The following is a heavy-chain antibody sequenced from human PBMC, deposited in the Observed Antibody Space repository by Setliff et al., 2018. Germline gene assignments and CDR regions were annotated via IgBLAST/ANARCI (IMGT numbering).Heavy chain of an antibody. CDR3: ARGEYTSLPSGVYYHMDV. J-gene: IGHJ6*03. D-gene: IGHD6-6*01. Sequence: ASVKVSCKVSGYTLTELSMHWVRQAPGKGLEWMGWINTNTGNPTYAQGFTGRFVFSLDTSVSTTYLQISSLKAEDTAVYYCARGEYTSLPSGVYYHMDVWGKGTTGTAP. CDR1: GYTLTELS. V-gene: IGHV7-4-1*02. CDR2: INTNTGNP.